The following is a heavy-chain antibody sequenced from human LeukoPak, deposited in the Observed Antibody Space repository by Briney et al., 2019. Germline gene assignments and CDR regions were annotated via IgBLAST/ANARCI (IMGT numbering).Heavy chain of an antibody. CDR2: INTNTGNP. D-gene: IGHD6-19*01. J-gene: IGHJ5*02. CDR3: ARRLPSYSSGWYFSWFDP. CDR1: GYTFTSYA. V-gene: IGHV7-4-1*02. Sequence: ASVTVSCKASGYTFTSYAMNWVRQAPGQGLEWMGWINTNTGNPTYAQGFTGRFVFSLDTSVSTAYLQISSLKAEDTAVYYCARRLPSYSSGWYFSWFDPWGQGTLVTVSS.